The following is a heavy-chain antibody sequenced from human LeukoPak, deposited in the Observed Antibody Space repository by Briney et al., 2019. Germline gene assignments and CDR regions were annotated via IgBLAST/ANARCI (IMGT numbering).Heavy chain of an antibody. V-gene: IGHV3-23*01. CDR1: GFTLRSYV. J-gene: IGHJ5*02. D-gene: IGHD1-1*01. CDR2: ISGSGDST. CDR3: AKDRTGMTGADWFDP. Sequence: GGSLRLSCVASGFTLRSYVMNWVRQTPGKGLEWVSSISGSGDSTFYADSVKGRFSISRDNSKNTLYLQVNGLRTEDTAVYFCAKDRTGMTGADWFDPWGQGTLVTVSS.